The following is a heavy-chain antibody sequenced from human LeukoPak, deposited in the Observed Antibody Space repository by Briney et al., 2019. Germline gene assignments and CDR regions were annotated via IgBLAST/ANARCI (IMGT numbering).Heavy chain of an antibody. D-gene: IGHD5-24*01. CDR1: GGSISSSSYS. CDR3: ARVALRDGSFDF. J-gene: IGHJ4*02. Sequence: PSETLSLTGTVSGGSISSSSYSWTWVRQPAGKGLERIGRISTSGNTVYTPSLKSRATISMDSSTNQFSLGVASVTAADTAVYFCARVALRDGSFDFWGQGTLDTVS. CDR2: ISTSGNT. V-gene: IGHV4-61*02.